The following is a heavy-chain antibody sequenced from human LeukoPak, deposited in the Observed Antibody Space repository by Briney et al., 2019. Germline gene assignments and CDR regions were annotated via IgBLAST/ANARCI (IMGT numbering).Heavy chain of an antibody. CDR3: ARGDHSNNHPFDY. CDR2: ISTDDGSYI. Sequence: GGSLRLFCAASGFTFSFYSVNWVRQAPGKGLEWVSSISTDDGSYIYYADSVKGRFTISRDNAKNSLYLQMNSLRVDDTAVYYCARGDHSNNHPFDYWGQGTLVTVSS. CDR1: GFTFSFYS. V-gene: IGHV3-21*01. J-gene: IGHJ4*02. D-gene: IGHD4-11*01.